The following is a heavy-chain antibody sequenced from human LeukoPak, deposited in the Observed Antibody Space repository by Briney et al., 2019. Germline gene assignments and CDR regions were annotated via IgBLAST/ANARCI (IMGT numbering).Heavy chain of an antibody. CDR2: IKQDGSEK. CDR1: GFTFSNYW. D-gene: IGHD6-13*01. V-gene: IGHV3-7*05. Sequence: PGGSLRLSCTASGFTFSNYWMSWVRQTPEKGLEWVANIKQDGSEKVYLDSVKGRFTISRDNAQTSLYLHMNSLRDEDTAVYYCARDPYSSSWSYGMDVWGQGTTVTVSS. CDR3: ARDPYSSSWSYGMDV. J-gene: IGHJ6*02.